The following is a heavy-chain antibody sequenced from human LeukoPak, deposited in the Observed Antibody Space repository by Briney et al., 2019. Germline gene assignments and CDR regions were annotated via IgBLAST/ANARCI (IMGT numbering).Heavy chain of an antibody. D-gene: IGHD3-10*01. J-gene: IGHJ4*02. V-gene: IGHV3-23*01. Sequence: PWGSLTLSCAASGFIFNNYAMRWVRQAPGKGLEGVSSISSTRATTYYAGSVKGRFAISRDNSKNTLYLQMSSLRAEDTALYFCAKDQRFGDLDDYRGQGTLVTVSS. CDR3: AKDQRFGDLDDY. CDR2: ISSTRATT. CDR1: GFIFNNYA.